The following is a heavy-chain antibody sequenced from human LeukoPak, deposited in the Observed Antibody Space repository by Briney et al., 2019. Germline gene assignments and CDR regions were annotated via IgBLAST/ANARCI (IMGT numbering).Heavy chain of an antibody. J-gene: IGHJ5*02. Sequence: GGSLRLSCAASGFTFSSYAMSWVRQPPGKGLEWVSSISGSGSNTYYADSVKGRLTISRDNSKNTLYLQMNTLGAEDTAVYYCAKVFRCTTCYDTLWFDPWGQGTLVTVSS. V-gene: IGHV3-23*01. CDR2: ISGSGSNT. D-gene: IGHD2-2*01. CDR1: GFTFSSYA. CDR3: AKVFRCTTCYDTLWFDP.